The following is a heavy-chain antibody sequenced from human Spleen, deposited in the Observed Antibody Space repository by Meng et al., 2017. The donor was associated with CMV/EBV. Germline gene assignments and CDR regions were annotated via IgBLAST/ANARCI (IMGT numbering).Heavy chain of an antibody. Sequence: TVSGGSISSGGYFWSWIRQHPGKGLEWIGYIYYSGSTYYNPSLKSRVTISVDTSKNQFSLKLSSVTAADTAVYYCARLLGGTDAFDIWGQGTMVTVSS. J-gene: IGHJ3*02. D-gene: IGHD3-16*01. CDR2: IYYSGST. CDR3: ARLLGGTDAFDI. CDR1: GGSISSGGYF. V-gene: IGHV4-31*02.